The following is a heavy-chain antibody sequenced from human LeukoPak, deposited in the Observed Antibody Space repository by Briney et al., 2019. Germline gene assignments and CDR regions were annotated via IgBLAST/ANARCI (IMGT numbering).Heavy chain of an antibody. CDR1: GGSISSSSYH. V-gene: IGHV4-39*01. D-gene: IGHD3-16*02. Sequence: TSETLSLTCTVSGGSISSSSYHWGWIRQPPGKGLEWIGSIYYSGSTYYNPSLKSRVTISVDTSKNQFSLKLSSVTAADTAVYYCARQAEYYDYVWGSYRYSDYWGQGTLVTVSS. CDR2: IYYSGST. J-gene: IGHJ4*02. CDR3: ARQAEYYDYVWGSYRYSDY.